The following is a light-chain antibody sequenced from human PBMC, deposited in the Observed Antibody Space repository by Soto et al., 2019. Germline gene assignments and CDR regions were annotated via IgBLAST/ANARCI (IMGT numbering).Light chain of an antibody. Sequence: QSALTQPASVSGSPGQSITISCTGTSSDVGAYNYVSWFQQHPDKAPKLMIYEVSNRPSGVSNRFSGSKSGNAASLTISGLQAEDEAYYFCCSFTTSNTHVFGTGTKVTVL. CDR2: EVS. V-gene: IGLV2-14*01. CDR3: CSFTTSNTHV. J-gene: IGLJ1*01. CDR1: SSDVGAYNY.